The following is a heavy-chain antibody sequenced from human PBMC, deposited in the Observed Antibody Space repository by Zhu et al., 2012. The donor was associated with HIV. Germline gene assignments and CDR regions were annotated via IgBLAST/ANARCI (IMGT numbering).Heavy chain of an antibody. CDR1: RYSISRGYY. J-gene: IGHJ4*02. CDR3: ASSSSGYGYFDY. D-gene: IGHD5-18*01. V-gene: IGHV4-38-2*01. Sequence: QVQLQESGPRLVKFPQTLSLTCGVSRYSISRGYYWAWIRQPPGKGLEWIATIFHSGSPHYNPSLKNRVSVSVDTSKNQYSLKLTSVTAADTAVYYCASSSSGYGYFDYWGRXPWSPSPQ. CDR2: IFHSGSP.